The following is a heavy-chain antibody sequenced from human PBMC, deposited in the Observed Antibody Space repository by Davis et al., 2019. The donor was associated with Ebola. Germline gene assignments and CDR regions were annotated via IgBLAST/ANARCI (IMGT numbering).Heavy chain of an antibody. CDR2: ISHSGSA. CDR3: ARTTKTQISESGLGYNYLDP. J-gene: IGHJ5*02. CDR1: GGSFKAYF. Sequence: MPSETLSLTCAVSGGSFKAYFWSWIRQPPGKGLEWIGEISHSGSADYNPSVNIRVTLSVDTSKNQFSLQISSVTAADTAVYYCARTTKTQISESGLGYNYLDPWGQGTLVTVSS. D-gene: IGHD1-1*01. V-gene: IGHV4-34*01.